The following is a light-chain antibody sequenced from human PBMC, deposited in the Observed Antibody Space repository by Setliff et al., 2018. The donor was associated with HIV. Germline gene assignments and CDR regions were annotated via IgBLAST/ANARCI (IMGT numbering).Light chain of an antibody. J-gene: IGLJ3*02. CDR2: EVS. V-gene: IGLV2-14*01. Sequence: QSALTQPASVSGFPGQSITISCTGISSDSGLFKYVSWYQLHPGKAPTLMIYEVSNRPSGVSNRFPGSTSGNTASLTISGLQAEDEADYFCCSFTTSDTWVFGGGTKVTV. CDR1: SSDSGLFKY. CDR3: CSFTTSDTWV.